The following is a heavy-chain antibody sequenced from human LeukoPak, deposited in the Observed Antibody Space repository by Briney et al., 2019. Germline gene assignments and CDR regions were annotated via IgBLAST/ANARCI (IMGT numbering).Heavy chain of an antibody. CDR3: AREGSYSGSGSPPLDY. J-gene: IGHJ4*02. V-gene: IGHV4-34*01. Sequence: SETLSLTCAVYGGSFSDYYWSWIRQPPGKGLEWNSEINHSGSVNYSPSLKSRVTISVDTSKNQFSLKLSSVTAADAAVYYCAREGSYSGSGSPPLDYWGQGTLVTVSS. CDR2: INHSGSV. D-gene: IGHD3-10*01. CDR1: GGSFSDYY.